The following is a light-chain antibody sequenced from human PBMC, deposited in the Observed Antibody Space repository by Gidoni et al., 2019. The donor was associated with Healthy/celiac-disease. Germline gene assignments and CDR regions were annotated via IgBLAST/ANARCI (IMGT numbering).Light chain of an antibody. CDR1: QSISSW. CDR3: QQYNSYWPWT. Sequence: DIQMTQSPSTLSASVGDRVTITCRASQSISSWLAWYQQKPGKAPKLLIYDASSLESGVPSRFSGSGSGTEFTLTISSLQPDVFATYYCQQYNSYWPWTFXQXTKVEIK. V-gene: IGKV1-5*01. CDR2: DAS. J-gene: IGKJ1*01.